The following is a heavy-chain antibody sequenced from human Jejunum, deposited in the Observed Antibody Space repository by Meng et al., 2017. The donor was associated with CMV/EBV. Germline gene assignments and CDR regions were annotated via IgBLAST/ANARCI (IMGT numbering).Heavy chain of an antibody. Sequence: VALGGCGGGVVQPGESLRLSCATSGFNFSTYGMHWVRQAPGKGLEWVTFIRNDGSNKYYVDSVKGRFTTSRDNSKNTVYLQVNSLRVEDTAVYYCVKEGLEYWGQGTLVTVSS. D-gene: IGHD6-6*01. V-gene: IGHV3-30*02. CDR3: VKEGLEY. J-gene: IGHJ4*02. CDR1: GFNFSTYG. CDR2: IRNDGSNK.